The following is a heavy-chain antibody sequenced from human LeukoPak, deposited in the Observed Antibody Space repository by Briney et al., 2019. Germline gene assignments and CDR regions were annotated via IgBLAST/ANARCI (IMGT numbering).Heavy chain of an antibody. CDR2: ISSSGGTI. D-gene: IGHD6-13*01. V-gene: IGHV3-11*04. CDR1: GFTFSDYF. CDR3: ARVEYSSSWQIVYYFDY. J-gene: IGHJ4*02. Sequence: GGSLRLSCAASGFTFSDYFMSWSRQALGKGLEWVSYISSSGGTIYYADSVKGGFTISRDNDKNSLYLQMNSLTAEDTAVYYCARVEYSSSWQIVYYFDYWGQGTLVTVSS.